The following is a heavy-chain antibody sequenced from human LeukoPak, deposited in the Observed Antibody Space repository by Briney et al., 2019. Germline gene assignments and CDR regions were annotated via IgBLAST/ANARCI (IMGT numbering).Heavy chain of an antibody. Sequence: PGGSLRLSCAASGFTFSSYAMHWVRQAPGKGLEWVTIISFDGSNKYYADSVKGRFTISRDNSKNTLYLQMNSLRAEDTAVYYCAREGEPQKVPFDYWGQGTLVTVSS. D-gene: IGHD3-16*01. CDR1: GFTFSSYA. J-gene: IGHJ4*02. CDR2: ISFDGSNK. V-gene: IGHV3-30*04. CDR3: AREGEPQKVPFDY.